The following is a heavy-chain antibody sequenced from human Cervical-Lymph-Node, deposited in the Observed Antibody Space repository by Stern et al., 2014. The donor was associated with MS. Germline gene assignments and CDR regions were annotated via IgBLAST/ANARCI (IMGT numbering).Heavy chain of an antibody. CDR3: ARQRYFDY. V-gene: IGHV5-51*01. CDR1: GYTFTSYW. J-gene: IGHJ4*02. Sequence: EVQLVQSGPEVKRPGESLKISCQASGYTFTSYWIGWVRQLPGKGLEWYGIIRPGGSDISNSPSSTGQVPSQADKSRSTAYLQGNNLKASDTAIYYCARQRYFDYWGQGTLVTVSS. CDR2: IRPGGSDI.